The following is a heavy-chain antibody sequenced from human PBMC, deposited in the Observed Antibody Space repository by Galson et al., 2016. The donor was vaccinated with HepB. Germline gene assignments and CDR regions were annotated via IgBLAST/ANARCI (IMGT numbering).Heavy chain of an antibody. V-gene: IGHV3-33*06. CDR1: GFSFDSYG. D-gene: IGHD6-19*01. CDR3: AKDPSSGWYKYYHGMDV. J-gene: IGHJ6*02. CDR2: IWHDGSNK. Sequence: SLRLSCAASGFSFDSYGMHWVRQAPDKGLEWVAFIWHDGSNKYYADSVKGRFTISRDNSKNTLYLQMNSLGAEDTAVYHCAKDPSSGWYKYYHGMDVWGQGTTVTVSS.